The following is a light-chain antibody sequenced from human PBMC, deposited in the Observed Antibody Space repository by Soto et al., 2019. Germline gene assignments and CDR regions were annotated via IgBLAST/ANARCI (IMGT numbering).Light chain of an antibody. Sequence: DIQMTQSPSSLSASLGDRVTITCRASQSISSYLNWYQQKPGKAPKLLIYAASSLQSGVPSRFSGSGSGTDFTLTISSLQPEDFATYYCHQSYSTPPSTFGQGTKVE. CDR1: QSISSY. CDR2: AAS. CDR3: HQSYSTPPST. J-gene: IGKJ1*01. V-gene: IGKV1-39*01.